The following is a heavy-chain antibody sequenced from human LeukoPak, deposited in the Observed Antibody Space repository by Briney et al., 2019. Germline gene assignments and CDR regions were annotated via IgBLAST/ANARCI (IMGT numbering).Heavy chain of an antibody. CDR3: AKLTTSSGYYYGIDY. J-gene: IGHJ4*02. Sequence: GGTLRLSCVASEFTFSSYGMSWVRQAPGKGLEWVSTISGSGGTTYYADSVKGRFTISRDNSKNTLYLQMNSLRAEDTAVYYCAKLTTSSGYYYGIDYWGQGTLVTVSS. CDR2: ISGSGGTT. CDR1: EFTFSSYG. D-gene: IGHD3-22*01. V-gene: IGHV3-23*01.